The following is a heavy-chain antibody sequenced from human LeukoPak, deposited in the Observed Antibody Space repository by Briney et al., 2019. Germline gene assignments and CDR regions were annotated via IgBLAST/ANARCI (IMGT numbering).Heavy chain of an antibody. CDR3: ARRAYYYDSSGYYYLASPNYYYYYMDV. CDR2: FSFNGVTT. CDR1: GFTFSNYA. Sequence: GGSLRLSCAASGFTFSNYAMSWVRQAPGKGLEWVSTFSFNGVTTYYADSAKGRFTISRDNAKNSLYLQMNSLRAEDTAVYYCARRAYYYDSSGYYYLASPNYYYYYMDVWGKGTTVTVSS. J-gene: IGHJ6*03. V-gene: IGHV3-23*01. D-gene: IGHD3-22*01.